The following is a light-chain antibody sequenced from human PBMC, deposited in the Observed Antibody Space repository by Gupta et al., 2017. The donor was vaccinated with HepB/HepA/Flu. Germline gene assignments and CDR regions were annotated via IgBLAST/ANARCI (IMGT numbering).Light chain of an antibody. J-gene: IGLJ2*01. CDR1: KLGNKY. CDR2: QDD. V-gene: IGLV3-1*01. CDR3: QAWDSSTEVV. Sequence: SYDLTQPLSVSVSPGQTATITCGGDKLGNKYASWYQQKPGHSPVLVIYQDDKRPSGIPERFSASNSGNTATLTISGTQALDEADYYCQAWDSSTEVVFGGGTKRTVL.